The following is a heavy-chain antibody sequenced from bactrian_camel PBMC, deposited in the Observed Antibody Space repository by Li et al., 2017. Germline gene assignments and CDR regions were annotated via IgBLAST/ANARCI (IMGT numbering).Heavy chain of an antibody. V-gene: IGHV3S53*01. Sequence: HVQLVESGGGSVQAGGSLRLSCVVFGYIYSTYSMGWFRQAPGREREGVAAIDSDGASIYLDSMKGRFIISRDNAKTILYLEMNSLKPEDTAMYYCAADEYNLGLARSYTYWGQGTQVTVS. D-gene: IGHD5*01. J-gene: IGHJ4*01. CDR1: GYIYSTYS. CDR3: AADEYNLGLARSYTY. CDR2: IDSDGAS.